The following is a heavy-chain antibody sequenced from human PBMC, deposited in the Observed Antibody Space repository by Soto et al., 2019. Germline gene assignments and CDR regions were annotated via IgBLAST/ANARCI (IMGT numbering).Heavy chain of an antibody. CDR2: IKPDGSDK. D-gene: IGHD4-17*01. CDR1: GFPLFTYW. V-gene: IGHV3-7*01. J-gene: IGHJ1*01. Sequence: EVQLVESGGGLVEPGGSLKLSCAASGFPLFTYWMSWVRQSPGKGLEWVANIKPDGSDKYYVDSVKGRFTISRDNFKNSLYMQRSSLRGEDTAVYYCARVTTLTALRKYFHHWGQGNRVSVSS. CDR3: ARVTTLTALRKYFHH.